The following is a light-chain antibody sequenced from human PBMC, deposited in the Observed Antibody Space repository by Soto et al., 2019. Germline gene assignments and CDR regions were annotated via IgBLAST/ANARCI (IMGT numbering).Light chain of an antibody. CDR3: RERSNVVT. Sequence: EIVLTQSPATLSLSPGERATLSCRASQSVSSYLAWYQQKPGQAPRLLIYDAFHRAPGIPARFSGSGFGTDSNRNSSSLESEDFAVYSCRERSNVVTFGGGTKVEI. CDR2: DAF. V-gene: IGKV3-11*01. J-gene: IGKJ4*01. CDR1: QSVSSY.